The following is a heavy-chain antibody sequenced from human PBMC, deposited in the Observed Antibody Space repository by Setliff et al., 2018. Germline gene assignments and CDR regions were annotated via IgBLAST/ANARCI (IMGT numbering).Heavy chain of an antibody. D-gene: IGHD6-13*01. J-gene: IGHJ6*03. CDR1: GGSISSGNYY. V-gene: IGHV4-61*09. CDR2: IQTSGTT. Sequence: PSETLSLTCRVSGGSISSGNYYWSWIRQPAGKGLEWIGHIQTSGTTNYNPSLKSRVTMSVDTSKNQLSLKLTFVTAADTAIYYCARLIGYSYGYYYHYVDVWGKGTTVTV. CDR3: ARLIGYSYGYYYHYVDV.